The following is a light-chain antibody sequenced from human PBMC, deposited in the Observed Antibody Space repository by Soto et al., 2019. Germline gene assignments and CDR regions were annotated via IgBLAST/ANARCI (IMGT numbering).Light chain of an antibody. CDR3: QQRDSWPRT. V-gene: IGKV3D-20*02. CDR2: DAS. J-gene: IGKJ1*01. CDR1: QSVSSSF. Sequence: EIVLTQSPGTLSLSPGERSTLSCMSSQSVSSSFLAWYQQKPGQAPRLLIYDASNRATGIPARFSGSGSGTDFTLTISSLEPEDFAVYYCQQRDSWPRTFGQGTKVDTK.